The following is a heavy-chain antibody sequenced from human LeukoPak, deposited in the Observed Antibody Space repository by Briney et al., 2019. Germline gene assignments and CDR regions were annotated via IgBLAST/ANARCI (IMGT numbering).Heavy chain of an antibody. CDR2: VKQDGSEK. CDR1: GFSPYNYW. J-gene: IGHJ4*02. D-gene: IGHD3-10*01. V-gene: IGHV3-7*04. CDR3: ARDYSASGSLDY. Sequence: PGRSLRPSPAAAGFSPYNYWMNCVRQAPGKGQEWVGNVKQDGSEKYYGDSVKGRFTISRDNAKNSLFLQMNSLRVEDTAVYYCARDYSASGSLDYWGQGTLVTVSS.